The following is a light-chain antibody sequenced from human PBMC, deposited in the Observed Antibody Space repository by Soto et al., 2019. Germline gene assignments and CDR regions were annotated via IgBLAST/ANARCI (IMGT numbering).Light chain of an antibody. CDR2: EVS. Sequence: QSVLTQPPSASGSPGQSVTISCTGTSSDVGAYNYVSWYQQHPGKVPKLMIYEVSKRPSGVPDRFSGSKSGNTASLTVSGLQAEDEADYYCSSYAGSDNPWVFGGGTKLTV. CDR1: SSDVGAYNY. CDR3: SSYAGSDNPWV. V-gene: IGLV2-8*01. J-gene: IGLJ3*02.